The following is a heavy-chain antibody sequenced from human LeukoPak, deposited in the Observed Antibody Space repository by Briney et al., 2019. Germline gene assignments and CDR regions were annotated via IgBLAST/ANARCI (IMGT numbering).Heavy chain of an antibody. D-gene: IGHD3-22*01. V-gene: IGHV1-2*06. CDR1: GYTFTSYG. Sequence: ASVKVSCKASGYTFTSYGISWVRQAPGQGLEWMGRINPNSGGTNYAQKFQGRVTMTRDTSISTAYMELSRLRSDDTAVYYCASIEVVVVIRDQRWLQSTLDYWGQGTLVTVSS. CDR2: INPNSGGT. J-gene: IGHJ4*02. CDR3: ASIEVVVVIRDQRWLQSTLDY.